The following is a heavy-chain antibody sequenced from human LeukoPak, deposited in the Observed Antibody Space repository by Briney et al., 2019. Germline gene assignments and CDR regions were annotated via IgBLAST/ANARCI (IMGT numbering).Heavy chain of an antibody. D-gene: IGHD3-9*01. V-gene: IGHV4-4*02. CDR3: ASSVGFDWLFIAFDI. CDR1: GGSISSSNW. CDR2: IYHSGST. Sequence: PSETLSLTCAVSGGSISSSNWWSWVRQPPGKGLEWIGEIYHSGSTYYNPSLKSRVTISVDTSKNQFSLKLSSVTAADTAVYYCASSVGFDWLFIAFDIWGQGTMVTVSS. J-gene: IGHJ3*02.